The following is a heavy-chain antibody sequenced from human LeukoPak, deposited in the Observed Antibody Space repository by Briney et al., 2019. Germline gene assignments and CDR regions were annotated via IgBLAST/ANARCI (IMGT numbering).Heavy chain of an antibody. CDR2: IYYSGST. Sequence: SETLSLTCTVSGGSISRYYWSWIRQPPGKGLEWIGYIYYSGSTNYNPSLKSRDTISVDTSKNQFSLKLRYVTAADTAVYYCARTLEGLWIVDYWGQGTLVTVSS. D-gene: IGHD3-10*01. CDR3: ARTLEGLWIVDY. V-gene: IGHV4-59*01. CDR1: GGSISRYY. J-gene: IGHJ4*02.